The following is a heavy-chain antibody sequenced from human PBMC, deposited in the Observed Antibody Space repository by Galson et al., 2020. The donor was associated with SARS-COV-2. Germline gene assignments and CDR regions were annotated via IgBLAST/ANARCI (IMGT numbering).Heavy chain of an antibody. Sequence: ASETLSLTCTVSGGSINSGCYYWSWIRQHPGKGLEWIGYIYYSASTYHNLSLKSPVTIAVDTSKNQFSLKLSSVTAADTAVYYCARGGEVRYFDWSYYYYGMDVWGQGTTVTVSS. J-gene: IGHJ6*02. CDR2: IYYSAST. D-gene: IGHD3-9*01. CDR1: GGSINSGCYY. V-gene: IGHV4-31*01. CDR3: ARGGEVRYFDWSYYYYGMDV.